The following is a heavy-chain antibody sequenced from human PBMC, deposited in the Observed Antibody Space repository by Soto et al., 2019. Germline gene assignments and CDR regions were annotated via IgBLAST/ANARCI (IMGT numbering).Heavy chain of an antibody. CDR2: ISSSGSSI. Sequence: GGSLRLSCAASGFTFSDYYMSWIRQAPGKGLEWVSCISSSGSSIYYADSVKGRFTISRDNAKNTLYLQMNSLRAEDAAVYYCTRRGCSTTGCYFNWGRGTLVTVSS. D-gene: IGHD2-2*01. CDR3: TRRGCSTTGCYFN. J-gene: IGHJ4*02. CDR1: GFTFSDYY. V-gene: IGHV3-11*04.